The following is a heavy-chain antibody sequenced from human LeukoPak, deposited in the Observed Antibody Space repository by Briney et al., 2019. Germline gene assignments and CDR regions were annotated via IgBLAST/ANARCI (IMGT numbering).Heavy chain of an antibody. J-gene: IGHJ4*02. D-gene: IGHD3-3*01. Sequence: SQTLSLTCTVSGGSISSGGYYWSWIRQHPGKGLEWIGYIYYSGSTYYNPSLKSRVTISVDTSKNLFSLKLSSVTAADTAVYYCASVYYDPPHYFDYWGQGTLVTVSS. CDR2: IYYSGST. CDR3: ASVYYDPPHYFDY. V-gene: IGHV4-31*03. CDR1: GGSISSGGYY.